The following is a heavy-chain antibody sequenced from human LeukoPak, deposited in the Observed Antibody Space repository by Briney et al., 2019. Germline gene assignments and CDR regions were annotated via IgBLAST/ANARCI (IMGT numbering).Heavy chain of an antibody. CDR1: SGSISSGSYY. J-gene: IGHJ6*03. V-gene: IGHV4-61*02. CDR2: IYTSGST. D-gene: IGHD5-12*01. CDR3: ARVRGGGYSGYDFHYYYMDV. Sequence: PSQTLSLTCTVSSGSISSGSYYWSWIRQPAGKGLEWIGRIYTSGSTNYNPSLKSRVTMSVDTSKNQFSLKLSSVTAADTAVYYCARVRGGGYSGYDFHYYYMDVWGKGTTVTISS.